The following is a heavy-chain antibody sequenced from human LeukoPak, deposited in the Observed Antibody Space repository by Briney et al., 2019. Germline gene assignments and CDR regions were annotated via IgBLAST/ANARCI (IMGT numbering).Heavy chain of an antibody. CDR3: ARAPGEQWLVRRTHFDY. V-gene: IGHV4-38-2*01. D-gene: IGHD6-19*01. CDR1: GYSISSGYY. J-gene: IGHJ4*02. Sequence: KTSETLSLTCAVSGYSISSGYYWGWIRQPPGKGLEWIGSIYHSGSTYYNPSLKSRVTISVDTSKNQFSLKLSSVTAADTAVYCCARAPGEQWLVRRTHFDYWGQGTLVTVSS. CDR2: IYHSGST.